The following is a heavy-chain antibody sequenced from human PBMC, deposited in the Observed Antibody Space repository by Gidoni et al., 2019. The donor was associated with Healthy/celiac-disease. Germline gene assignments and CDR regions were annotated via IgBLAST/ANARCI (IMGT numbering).Heavy chain of an antibody. V-gene: IGHV3-9*01. Sequence: EVQLVESGGGLVQPGRSLRLSCAASGFTFDDYAMHWVRQAPGKGLEWVSGISWNSGSIGYADSVKGRFTISRDNAKNSLYLQMNSLRAEDTALYYCAKDRAAAAGSPIFDYWGQGTLVTVSS. CDR1: GFTFDDYA. CDR3: AKDRAAAAGSPIFDY. CDR2: ISWNSGSI. J-gene: IGHJ4*02. D-gene: IGHD6-13*01.